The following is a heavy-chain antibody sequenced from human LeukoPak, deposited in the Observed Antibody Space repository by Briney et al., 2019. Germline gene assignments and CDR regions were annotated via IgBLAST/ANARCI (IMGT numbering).Heavy chain of an antibody. CDR3: ARYYGDYGHYYYYYMDV. CDR2: IYYSGST. V-gene: IGHV4-39*01. D-gene: IGHD4-17*01. CDR1: GGSISSSSYY. J-gene: IGHJ6*03. Sequence: PSETLSLTCTVSGGSISSSSYYWGWIRQPPGKGLEWIGSIYYSGSTYYNPSLKSRVTISVDTSKNQFSLKLSSVTAADTAVYYCARYYGDYGHYYYYYMDVWGQGTTVTISS.